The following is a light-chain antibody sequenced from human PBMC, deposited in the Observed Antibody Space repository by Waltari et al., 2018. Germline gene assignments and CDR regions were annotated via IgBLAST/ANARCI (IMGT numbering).Light chain of an antibody. J-gene: IGKJ1*01. CDR1: QGISNY. Sequence: DIQMTQSPSSVSASVGDRVTITCRASQGISNYLAWYQQKPGKAPKLLIYDASILQSAVPSRFRGSRSETEFTLTINCMQPEDFATYFCQQGNNFPPTFGQGTEVEI. V-gene: IGKV1-12*01. CDR2: DAS. CDR3: QQGNNFPPT.